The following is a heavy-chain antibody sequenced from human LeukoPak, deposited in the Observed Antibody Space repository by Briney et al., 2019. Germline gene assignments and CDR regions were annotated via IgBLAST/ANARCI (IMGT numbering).Heavy chain of an antibody. CDR3: AAISAGAHYFDY. D-gene: IGHD1-26*01. V-gene: IGHV1-58*01. CDR2: IVVGSGNT. Sequence: SVKVSCKASGITFTSSAVQWVRQARGQRLEWIGWIVVGSGNTNYAQKFQERVTITRDMSTSTAYMELSSLRSEDTAVYYCAAISAGAHYFDYWGQGTLVTVSS. CDR1: GITFTSSA. J-gene: IGHJ4*02.